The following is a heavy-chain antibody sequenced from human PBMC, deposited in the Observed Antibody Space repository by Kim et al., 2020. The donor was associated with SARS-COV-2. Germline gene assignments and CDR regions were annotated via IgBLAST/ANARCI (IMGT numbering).Heavy chain of an antibody. J-gene: IGHJ6*02. CDR3: ARDPHCSSTSCYLGYYGMDV. Sequence: GGSLRLSCAASGFTFSSYGMHWVRQAPGKGLEWVAVIWYDGSNKYYADSVKGRFTISRDNSKNTLYLQMNSLRAEDTAVYYCARDPHCSSTSCYLGYYGMDVWGQATTVTVSS. D-gene: IGHD2-2*01. CDR1: GFTFSSYG. CDR2: IWYDGSNK. V-gene: IGHV3-33*01.